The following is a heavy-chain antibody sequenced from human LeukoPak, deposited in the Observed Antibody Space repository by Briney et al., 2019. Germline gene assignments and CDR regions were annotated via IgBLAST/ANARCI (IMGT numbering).Heavy chain of an antibody. CDR1: GGSISSYY. Sequence: SETLSLTCTVSGGSISSYYWSWIRQPAGKGLEWIGRIYISGSTNYNPSLKSRVTISVDTSRNQFSLRLSSVTAADTAVYYCARAAYGSGSYVFDSWGQGTLVTVSS. CDR3: ARAAYGSGSYVFDS. J-gene: IGHJ4*02. D-gene: IGHD3-10*01. CDR2: IYISGST. V-gene: IGHV4-4*07.